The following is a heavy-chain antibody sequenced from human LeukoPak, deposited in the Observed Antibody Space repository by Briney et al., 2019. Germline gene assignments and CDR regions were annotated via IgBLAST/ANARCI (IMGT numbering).Heavy chain of an antibody. CDR3: ARAGGYSGGLTYYYGMDV. CDR1: GGTFSSYA. Sequence: PVKVSFKASGGTFSSYAISWVRQAPGQGLEWMGGIIPIFGTANYAQKFQGRVTITADESTSTAYMELSSLRSEDTAVYYCARAGGYSGGLTYYYGMDVWGQGTTVTVSS. D-gene: IGHD5-12*01. V-gene: IGHV1-69*13. CDR2: IIPIFGTA. J-gene: IGHJ6*02.